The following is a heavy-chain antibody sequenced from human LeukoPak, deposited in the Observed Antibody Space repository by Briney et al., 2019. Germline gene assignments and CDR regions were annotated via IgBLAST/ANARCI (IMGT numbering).Heavy chain of an antibody. J-gene: IGHJ4*02. V-gene: IGHV4-4*07. Sequence: SETLSLTCTVSGGSISSYYWSWIRQPAGEGLEWIGRIYTSGSTNYNPSLKSRVTMSVNTSKNQFSLKLSSVTAADTAVYYCASTEVEMATIVDYWGQGTLVTVSS. CDR1: GGSISSYY. CDR3: ASTEVEMATIVDY. D-gene: IGHD5-24*01. CDR2: IYTSGST.